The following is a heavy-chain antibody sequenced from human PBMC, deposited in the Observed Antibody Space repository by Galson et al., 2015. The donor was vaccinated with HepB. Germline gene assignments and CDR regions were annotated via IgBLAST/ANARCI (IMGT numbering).Heavy chain of an antibody. J-gene: IGHJ3*02. CDR1: GFTVSSNY. Sequence: SLRLSCAASGFTVSSNYMSWVRQAPGKGLEWVSVIYSDGSTYYADSVKGRFTISRDNSKNTLYLQMNSLRAEDTAVYYCARDRYYDSSGYYLYAFDIWGQGTTVTVSS. V-gene: IGHV3-66*01. CDR2: IYSDGST. CDR3: ARDRYYDSSGYYLYAFDI. D-gene: IGHD3-22*01.